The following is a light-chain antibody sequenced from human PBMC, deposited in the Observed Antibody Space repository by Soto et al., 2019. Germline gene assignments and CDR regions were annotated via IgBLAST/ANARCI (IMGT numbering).Light chain of an antibody. CDR1: SSNIGTGYE. J-gene: IGLJ2*01. CDR2: DNY. CDR3: QSYDRSLSGIV. Sequence: QAVVTQPPSVSGAPGQRVTISCTGTSSNIGTGYEVHWYQQLPGTAPKLLIYDNYNRPSGVPDRFSGSKSGTSASLAITGLQAEDEADYYCQSYDRSLSGIVFGGGTKLTVL. V-gene: IGLV1-40*01.